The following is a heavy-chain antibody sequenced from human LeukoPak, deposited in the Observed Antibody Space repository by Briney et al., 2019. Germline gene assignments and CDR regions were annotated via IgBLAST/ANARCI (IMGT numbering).Heavy chain of an antibody. Sequence: PGGSLRLSCAASGFTFSSYGMHWVRQAPGKGLEGVAFIRYDGSNKYYADSMKGRFTISRDNSKNTLSLQINSLTAEDTAVYYCATSAFDYWGQGTLVTVSS. CDR2: IRYDGSNK. V-gene: IGHV3-30*02. J-gene: IGHJ4*02. D-gene: IGHD1-26*01. CDR1: GFTFSSYG. CDR3: ATSAFDY.